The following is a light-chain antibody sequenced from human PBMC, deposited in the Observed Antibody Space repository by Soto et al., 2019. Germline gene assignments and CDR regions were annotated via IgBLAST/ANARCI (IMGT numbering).Light chain of an antibody. CDR3: MQGTHWPPWT. CDR2: KVS. V-gene: IGKV2-30*01. CDR1: QSLVYSDGNTY. J-gene: IGKJ1*01. Sequence: DVVMTQSPLSLPVTLGQPASISCRSSQSLVYSDGNTYLNWFQQRPGQSPRRLIYKVSNRGSGVPDRVSGSGSGTDFTLKISRVEAEDVGVYYCMQGTHWPPWTFGQGTKVEIK.